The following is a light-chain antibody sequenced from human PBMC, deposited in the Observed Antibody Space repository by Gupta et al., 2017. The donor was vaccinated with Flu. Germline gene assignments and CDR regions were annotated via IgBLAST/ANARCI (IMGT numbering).Light chain of an antibody. CDR1: SSNIGAGYD. J-gene: IGLJ1*01. Sequence: QSVLTQQPSVSGAPGQRVTISCTGGSSNIGAGYDVNWYQQLPGTAPKLLIYGNRNRPSGVPDRFSGSKSGTSASLAITGLQAEDDADYYCQSYDSSLSVLYVFGTGTKVTVL. CDR2: GNR. CDR3: QSYDSSLSVLYV. V-gene: IGLV1-40*01.